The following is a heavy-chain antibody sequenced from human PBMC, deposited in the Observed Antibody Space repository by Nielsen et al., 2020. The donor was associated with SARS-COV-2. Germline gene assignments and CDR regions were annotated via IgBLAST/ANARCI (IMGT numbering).Heavy chain of an antibody. Sequence: GESLKISCAASGFTFSAYAMIWVRQAAGKGLEWVSAVSGDVAHTTYYADSVKGRFTISRDNSKNTLYLQMNSLRAEDTALYYCAKDGYPALYYFDYWGQGTLVTVSS. D-gene: IGHD2-2*03. CDR2: VSGDVAHTT. J-gene: IGHJ4*02. V-gene: IGHV3-23*01. CDR1: GFTFSAYA. CDR3: AKDGYPALYYFDY.